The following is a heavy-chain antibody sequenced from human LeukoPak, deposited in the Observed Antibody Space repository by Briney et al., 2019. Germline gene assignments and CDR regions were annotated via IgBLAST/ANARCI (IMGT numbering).Heavy chain of an antibody. J-gene: IGHJ5*02. V-gene: IGHV3-30*18. Sequence: GGSLRLSCAASGFNFSNYGIHWVRQAPGKGLEWVAVISYDGSNKYYADSVKGRFTISRDNSKNTLYLQMNSLRAEDTAVYYCAKGLVLTSIRDLGWFDPWGQGTLVTVSS. CDR1: GFNFSNYG. CDR2: ISYDGSNK. CDR3: AKGLVLTSIRDLGWFDP. D-gene: IGHD2/OR15-2a*01.